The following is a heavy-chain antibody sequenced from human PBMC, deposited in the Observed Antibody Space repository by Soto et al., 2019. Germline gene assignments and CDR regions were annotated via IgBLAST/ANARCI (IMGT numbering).Heavy chain of an antibody. CDR3: ATRTTVTTFDY. D-gene: IGHD4-17*01. Sequence: QVQLQESGPGLVKPSQILSLTCDVSGASVTRAGSYWGWIRQRPGQGLEWIGYIYFDGTTYYNPSLKSRVIISADTSRNQFSLSLSFLTAADTAVYYCATRTTVTTFDYWGQGTLVTVSS. CDR1: GASVTRAGSY. V-gene: IGHV4-31*11. CDR2: IYFDGTT. J-gene: IGHJ4*02.